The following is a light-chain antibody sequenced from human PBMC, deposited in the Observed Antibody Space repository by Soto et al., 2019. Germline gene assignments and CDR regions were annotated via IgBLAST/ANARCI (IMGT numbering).Light chain of an antibody. V-gene: IGKV2-30*01. CDR3: MEGTHLPQWT. CDR2: KVS. Sequence: DVVMTQSPLSLPVTLGQPASISCRSSQSLLNSYGNTYLNWFHQRPGQSPRRLIYKVSNRDSGVPDRFSGSGSGTELPLKISRVEAEDVGVYYCMEGTHLPQWTFGQGTKVQIK. CDR1: QSLLNSYGNTY. J-gene: IGKJ1*01.